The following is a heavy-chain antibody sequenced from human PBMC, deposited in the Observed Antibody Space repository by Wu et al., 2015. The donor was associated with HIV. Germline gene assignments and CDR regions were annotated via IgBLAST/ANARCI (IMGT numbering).Heavy chain of an antibody. CDR2: IIPIFGTA. Sequence: QVQLVQSGAEVKKPGSSVKVSCKASGGTFSSYAISWVRQAPGQGLEWMGGIIPIFGTANYAQKFQGRVTITADESTSTAYIGAEQKPEKSEDTAVYYCARKIWAKGLVTPGNGVLLNMDVWGKGTTVSPSP. D-gene: IGHD2/OR15-2a*01. V-gene: IGHV1-69*01. CDR1: GGTFSSYA. J-gene: IGHJ6*03. CDR3: ARKIWAKGLVTPGNGVLLNMDV.